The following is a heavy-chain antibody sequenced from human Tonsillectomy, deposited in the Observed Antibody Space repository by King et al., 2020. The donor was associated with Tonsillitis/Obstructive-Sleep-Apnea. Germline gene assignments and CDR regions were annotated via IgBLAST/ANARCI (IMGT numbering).Heavy chain of an antibody. CDR1: GGSISSSSYY. D-gene: IGHD3-10*01. CDR3: ASQTWGWFGEFLGGGWFDP. V-gene: IGHV4-39*01. J-gene: IGHJ5*02. CDR2: IYYSGST. Sequence: QLQESGPGLVKPSETLSLTCTVSGGSISSSSYYWGWIRQPPGKGLEWIGSIYYSGSTYYNPSLKSRVTISVDTSKNQFSLKLSSVTAADTAVYYCASQTWGWFGEFLGGGWFDPWGQGTLVTVSS.